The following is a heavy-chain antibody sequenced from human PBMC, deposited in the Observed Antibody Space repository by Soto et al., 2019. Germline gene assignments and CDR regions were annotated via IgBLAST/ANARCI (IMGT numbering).Heavy chain of an antibody. CDR1: GGSISSGGYS. CDR2: IYHSGST. CDR3: ARDQKNYDILTGYSNWFDP. J-gene: IGHJ5*02. D-gene: IGHD3-9*01. V-gene: IGHV4-30-2*01. Sequence: PSETLSLTCAVSGGSISSGGYSWSWIRQPPGKGLEWIGYIYHSGSTYYNPSLKSRVTISVDRSKNQFSLKLSSVTAADTAVYYCARDQKNYDILTGYSNWFDPSGQGTMGTVS.